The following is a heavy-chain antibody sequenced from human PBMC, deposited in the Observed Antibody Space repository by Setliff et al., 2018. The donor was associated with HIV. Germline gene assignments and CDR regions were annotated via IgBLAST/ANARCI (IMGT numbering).Heavy chain of an antibody. V-gene: IGHV4-61*09. Sequence: PSETLSLTCTVSGGSISSGSYYWSWIRQPAGKGLEWIGHIYTSGSTNYNPSLKSRVTISGDSSKNQVSLMLSSVTAADTAVYFCARVPSSGWYGGHHYMDVWGKGAAVTVSS. CDR2: IYTSGST. CDR1: GGSISSGSYY. D-gene: IGHD6-19*01. CDR3: ARVPSSGWYGGHHYMDV. J-gene: IGHJ6*03.